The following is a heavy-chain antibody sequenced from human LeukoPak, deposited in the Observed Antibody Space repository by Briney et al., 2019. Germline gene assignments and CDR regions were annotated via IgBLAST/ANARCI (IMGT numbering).Heavy chain of an antibody. CDR3: ARDLAYGDDGL. V-gene: IGHV3-21*01. CDR1: GFTLSNYS. CDR2: ISSSSSYI. D-gene: IGHD4-17*01. J-gene: IGHJ4*02. Sequence: GGSLRLSCAASGFTLSNYSMNWVRQAPGKGLEWVAFISSSSSYIFYADSLKGRFTISRDNAKNSLYLQMNSPRADDTAVYYCARDLAYGDDGLWGQGTLVTVSS.